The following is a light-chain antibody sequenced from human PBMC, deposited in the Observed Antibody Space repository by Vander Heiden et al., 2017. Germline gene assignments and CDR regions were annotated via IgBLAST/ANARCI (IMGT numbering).Light chain of an antibody. J-gene: IGLJ3*02. CDR2: GNS. V-gene: IGLV1-40*01. CDR3: QSYDSSLSGSV. CDR1: SSNIGAGYD. Sequence: QSVLTQQPSVSGAPGQRVTISCTGSSSNIGAGYDVHWYQQLPGTAPNLLLYGNSYRPSGVPDRFSGSKSGTSASLAITGLQAEDEADYYCQSYDSSLSGSVFGGGTKLTVL.